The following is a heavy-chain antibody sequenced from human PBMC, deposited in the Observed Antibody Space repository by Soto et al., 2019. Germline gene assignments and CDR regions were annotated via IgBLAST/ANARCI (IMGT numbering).Heavy chain of an antibody. D-gene: IGHD2-2*02. V-gene: IGHV4-34*01. Sequence: SETLSLTCAVYGGSFSGYYWSWIRQPPGKGLEWIGEINHSGSTNYNPSLKSRVTISVDTSKNQFSLKLSSVTAADTAVYYCARGGYCSNTSCYTGGSSWFDPWGQGTLVTVSS. CDR1: GGSFSGYY. J-gene: IGHJ5*02. CDR3: ARGGYCSNTSCYTGGSSWFDP. CDR2: INHSGST.